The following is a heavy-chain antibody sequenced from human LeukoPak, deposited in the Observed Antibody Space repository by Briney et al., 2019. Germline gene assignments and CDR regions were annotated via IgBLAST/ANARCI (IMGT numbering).Heavy chain of an antibody. CDR1: GGSISSYY. D-gene: IGHD1-14*01. V-gene: IGHV4-59*01. Sequence: PSETLSLTCTVSGGSISSYYWSWIRQPPGKGLEWIGYIYYSGSTNYNPSLKSRVTISVETSKNQFSLKLSSVTAADTAVYYCARVGKQRALDYWGQGTLVTVSS. J-gene: IGHJ4*02. CDR2: IYYSGST. CDR3: ARVGKQRALDY.